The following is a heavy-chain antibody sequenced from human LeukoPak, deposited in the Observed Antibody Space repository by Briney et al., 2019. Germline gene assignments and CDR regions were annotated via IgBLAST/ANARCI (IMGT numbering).Heavy chain of an antibody. CDR2: FHPNSGDT. V-gene: IGHV1-2*02. CDR3: ARFGQLPHYYAMDV. Sequence: GASVKVSCTASGYTLTDYYMHWVRQAPGQGGEWMGCFHPNSGDTNYTRKFQGRVTLTRDTSISTAYMELSRLRSDDTAVYYCARFGQLPHYYAMDVWGQGTTVTVSS. CDR1: GYTLTDYY. J-gene: IGHJ6*02. D-gene: IGHD3-10*01.